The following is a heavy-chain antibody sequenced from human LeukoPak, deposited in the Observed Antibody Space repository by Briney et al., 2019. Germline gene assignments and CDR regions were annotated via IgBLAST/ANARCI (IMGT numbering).Heavy chain of an antibody. D-gene: IGHD6-13*01. Sequence: GRSVRLSCAASAFTFDAYAMHWVRQAPGKGLEWVSGISWNSGSIAYADSVKGRFTISRDNAKNSLYLQMNSLRVEDMALYYCAKALYSSSWRLSPFDYWGQGTLVTVSS. V-gene: IGHV3-9*03. CDR2: ISWNSGSI. J-gene: IGHJ4*02. CDR3: AKALYSSSWRLSPFDY. CDR1: AFTFDAYA.